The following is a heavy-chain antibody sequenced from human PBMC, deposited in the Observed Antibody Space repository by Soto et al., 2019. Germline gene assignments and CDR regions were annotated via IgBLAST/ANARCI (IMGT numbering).Heavy chain of an antibody. Sequence: VASVKVSCKASGYTFTSYAMHWVRQAPGQRLEWMGWINAGNGNTKYSQKFQGRVTITRDTSASTAYMELSSLRSEDTAVYYCARDPGYSSGWYWYYWGQGTLVTVSS. CDR3: ARDPGYSSGWYWYY. CDR2: INAGNGNT. V-gene: IGHV1-3*01. CDR1: GYTFTSYA. J-gene: IGHJ4*02. D-gene: IGHD6-19*01.